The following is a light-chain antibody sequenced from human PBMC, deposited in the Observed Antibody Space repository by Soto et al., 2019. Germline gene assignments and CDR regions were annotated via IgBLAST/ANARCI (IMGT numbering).Light chain of an antibody. V-gene: IGKV3-11*01. CDR1: QSVSSY. CDR3: QQRSNWPRT. CDR2: DAS. Sequence: EIVLTQSPATLSLSPGERATLSCRASQSVSSYLAWYQQKLGQAPRLLIYDASNRATGIPARFSGSGSETDFTLTISRLEPEDFAVYYCQQRSNWPRTFGQGTKVEIK. J-gene: IGKJ1*01.